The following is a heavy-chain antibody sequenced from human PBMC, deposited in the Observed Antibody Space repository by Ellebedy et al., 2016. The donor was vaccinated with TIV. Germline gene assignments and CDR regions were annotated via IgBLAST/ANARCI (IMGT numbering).Heavy chain of an antibody. CDR2: ISYDTRNK. CDR3: AKDANFGGTD. CDR1: GFTFSGYA. J-gene: IGHJ4*02. D-gene: IGHD4-23*01. V-gene: IGHV3-30*18. Sequence: PGGSLRLSCVASGFTFSGYAMSWVRQAPGKGLEWVAVISYDTRNKYYADSVKGRFTISRDNSNNMMYLQMNSLNSEDTAVYYCAKDANFGGTDWGQGTLVTVSS.